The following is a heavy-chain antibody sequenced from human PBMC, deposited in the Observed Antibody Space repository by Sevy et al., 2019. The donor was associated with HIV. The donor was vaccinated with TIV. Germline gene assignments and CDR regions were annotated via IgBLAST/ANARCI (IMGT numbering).Heavy chain of an antibody. J-gene: IGHJ3*02. V-gene: IGHV1-69*13. D-gene: IGHD3-22*01. CDR3: AREGERYDSRAAFDM. Sequence: ASVKVSCKASGGTFSSYAISWVRQAPGKGLEWMGGIIPLFGTPNYAQKFQGRVTISADDSTTSTAYMELSSLRFADTAVYYCAREGERYDSRAAFDMWGQGTMVTVSS. CDR2: IIPLFGTP. CDR1: GGTFSSYA.